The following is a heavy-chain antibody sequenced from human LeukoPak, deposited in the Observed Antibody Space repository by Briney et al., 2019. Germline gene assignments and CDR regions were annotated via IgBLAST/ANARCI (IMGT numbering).Heavy chain of an antibody. Sequence: PGGSLRLSCAASGFTFSSYWMSWVRQAPGKGLEWVANIKQDGSEKYYVDSVKGRFTISRDNAKNSLYLQMNSLRAEDTAVYYCARAYDFWRGYHSYYFDYWGQGTLVTVSS. CDR1: GFTFSSYW. CDR2: IKQDGSEK. CDR3: ARAYDFWRGYHSYYFDY. V-gene: IGHV3-7*01. D-gene: IGHD3-3*01. J-gene: IGHJ4*02.